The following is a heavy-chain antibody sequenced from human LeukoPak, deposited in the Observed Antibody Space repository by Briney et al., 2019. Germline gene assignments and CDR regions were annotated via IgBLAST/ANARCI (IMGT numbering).Heavy chain of an antibody. Sequence: SETLSLTCSVSQYSIGAGFYWGWIRQPPGKGLEWIGSIYYSGSTYYNPSLKSRVTISGDTSKNQFSLKLSSVTAADTAVYYCARHDSSGLYNAFDFWGQGTMVTVSS. J-gene: IGHJ3*01. CDR3: ARHDSSGLYNAFDF. D-gene: IGHD3-22*01. CDR1: QYSIGAGFY. V-gene: IGHV4-38-2*02. CDR2: IYYSGST.